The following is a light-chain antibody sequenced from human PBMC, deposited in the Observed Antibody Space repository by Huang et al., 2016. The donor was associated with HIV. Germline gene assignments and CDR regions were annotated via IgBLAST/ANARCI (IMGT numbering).Light chain of an antibody. CDR1: QSVSSN. J-gene: IGKJ1*01. CDR3: QQYNNWPRT. V-gene: IGKV3-15*01. CDR2: AAS. Sequence: EIVMTQSPATLSVSPGERATLSCRASQSVSSNLAWYQQKPGQAPSLLIYAASTRATGIPARFSGSGSGTEFTLPISSLQSEDFAVYYCQQYNNWPRTFGQGTKVEIK.